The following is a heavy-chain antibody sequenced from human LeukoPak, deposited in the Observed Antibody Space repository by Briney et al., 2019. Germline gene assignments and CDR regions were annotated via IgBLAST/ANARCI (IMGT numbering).Heavy chain of an antibody. CDR3: ARGWGSSWDY. D-gene: IGHD3-16*01. CDR2: ISSSSSTI. CDR1: GFTFSSYS. Sequence: GGSLRLSCAASGFTFSSYSMNWVRQAPGKGLEWVSYISSSSSTIYYADSVKGRFTISRDNAKNSLYLQMNSLRAEDTAVYYCARGWGSSWDYWGQGTLVTVSS. V-gene: IGHV3-48*01. J-gene: IGHJ4*02.